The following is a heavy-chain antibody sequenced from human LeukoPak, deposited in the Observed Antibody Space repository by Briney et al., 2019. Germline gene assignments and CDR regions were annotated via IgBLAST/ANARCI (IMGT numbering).Heavy chain of an antibody. Sequence: PGGSLRLSCAASGFIFSDYYMGWIRQAPGRGLEWISYITDNGYKIYYTDSVKGRFTMSRDNAKKSLYLQMNSLRAEDTAVYYCARGVWGFRSYYFDYWGQGTLVTVSS. V-gene: IGHV3-11*04. CDR1: GFIFSDYY. J-gene: IGHJ4*02. CDR2: ITDNGYKI. D-gene: IGHD3-16*01. CDR3: ARGVWGFRSYYFDY.